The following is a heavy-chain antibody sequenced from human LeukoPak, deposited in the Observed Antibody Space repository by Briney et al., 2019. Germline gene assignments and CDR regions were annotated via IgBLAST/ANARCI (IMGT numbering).Heavy chain of an antibody. D-gene: IGHD6-13*01. CDR1: GFTVSSNY. V-gene: IGHV3-53*01. CDR2: IYSGGST. Sequence: GRSLRLSCAASGFTVSSNYMSWVRQAPGKGLEWVSVIYSGGSTYYADSVRGRFTISRDNSKNTLYLQMNSLRAEDTAVYYCARESAAGTYGMDVWGQGTTVTVSS. J-gene: IGHJ6*02. CDR3: ARESAAGTYGMDV.